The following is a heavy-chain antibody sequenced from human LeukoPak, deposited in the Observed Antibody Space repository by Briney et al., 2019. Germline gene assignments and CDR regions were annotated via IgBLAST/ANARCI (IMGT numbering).Heavy chain of an antibody. J-gene: IGHJ4*02. CDR3: GRGRLVVTAVDY. CDR2: ISSNGGST. D-gene: IGHD2-21*02. CDR1: GFTFSNYA. Sequence: GGSLRLSCAVSGFTFSNYAMHWVRQAPGKGLEYVSVISSNGGSTYYTNSVKGRFTMSRDNSKNTLYLQMGSLRAEDMAVYYCGRGRLVVTAVDYWGQGTLVTVSS. V-gene: IGHV3-64*01.